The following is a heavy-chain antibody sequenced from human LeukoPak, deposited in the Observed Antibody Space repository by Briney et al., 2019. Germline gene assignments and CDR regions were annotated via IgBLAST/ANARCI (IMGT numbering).Heavy chain of an antibody. J-gene: IGHJ4*02. CDR2: INPNSGVT. CDR3: ARFTYYDFWSGYPTGYLDY. CDR1: GYTFTGYY. Sequence: ASVKVSCKASGYTFTGYYMHWVRQAPGQGLEWMGWINPNSGVTNYAQKFQGRVTMTRDTSISTAYMELSRLRSDDTAVYYCARFTYYDFWSGYPTGYLDYWGQGTLVTVSS. D-gene: IGHD3-3*01. V-gene: IGHV1-2*02.